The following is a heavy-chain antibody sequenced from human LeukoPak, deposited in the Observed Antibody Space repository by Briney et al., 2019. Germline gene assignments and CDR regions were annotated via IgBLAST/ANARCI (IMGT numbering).Heavy chain of an antibody. V-gene: IGHV1-24*01. CDR2: FDPEDGET. Sequence: ASVKVSCKVSGYTLTELSMHWVRQAPGKGLEWMGGFDPEDGETIYAQKFQGKFTMTTDTSTSTAYMELRSLRSDDTAVYYCARVPSGYYMDVWGKGTTVAVSS. CDR1: GYTLTELS. J-gene: IGHJ6*03. CDR3: ARVPSGYYMDV.